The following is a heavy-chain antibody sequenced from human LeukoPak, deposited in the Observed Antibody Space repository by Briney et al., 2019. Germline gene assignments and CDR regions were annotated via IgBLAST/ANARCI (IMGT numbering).Heavy chain of an antibody. J-gene: IGHJ4*02. CDR1: GYSFTNYW. Sequence: GESLKISCKVSGYSFTNYWIVWVRQMPGKGLEWMGIICPGDSDTRYSPSFQGQVTFSADKSITTAYLQWSSLKASDTAMYYCARRNYYDSRGYYCDYWGQGTLVTVSS. CDR3: ARRNYYDSRGYYCDY. CDR2: ICPGDSDT. V-gene: IGHV5-51*01. D-gene: IGHD3-22*01.